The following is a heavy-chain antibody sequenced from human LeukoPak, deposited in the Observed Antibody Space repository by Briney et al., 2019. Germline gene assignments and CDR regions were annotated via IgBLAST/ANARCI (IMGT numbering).Heavy chain of an antibody. D-gene: IGHD2/OR15-2a*01. CDR1: GFTFNSYS. Sequence: GGSLRLSCAASGFTFNSYSMNWVRQAPGKGLEWVSSISSGSSYIFYADSVKGRFTISRDNAKSMLFLEINSLRAEDTAQYYCARADEANMDYWGQGTLVIVST. V-gene: IGHV3-21*01. CDR3: ARADEANMDY. J-gene: IGHJ4*02. CDR2: ISSGSSYI.